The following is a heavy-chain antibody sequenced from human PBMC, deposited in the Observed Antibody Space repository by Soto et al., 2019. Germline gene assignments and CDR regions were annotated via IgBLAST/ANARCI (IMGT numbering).Heavy chain of an antibody. Sequence: QVQLVQSGAEVKKPGASVKVSCKASGYTFTSYDINWVRQATGQGLEWMGWMNPNSGNTGYAQKFQGRVTMTRNTSISRAYVELSSLRSEDTAVYYCAGGLEAVADLDYWGQGTLVTVSS. CDR3: AGGLEAVADLDY. V-gene: IGHV1-8*01. D-gene: IGHD6-19*01. CDR2: MNPNSGNT. J-gene: IGHJ4*02. CDR1: GYTFTSYD.